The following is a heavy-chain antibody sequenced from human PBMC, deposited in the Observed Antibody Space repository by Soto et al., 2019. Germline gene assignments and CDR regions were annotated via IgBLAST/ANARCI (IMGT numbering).Heavy chain of an antibody. V-gene: IGHV1-69*13. CDR3: ARGGKGCSSTSCPLHYYYYYGMDV. CDR2: IIPIFGTA. J-gene: IGHJ6*02. Sequence: GASVKVSCKASGGTFSSYAISWVRQAPGQGLEWMGGIIPIFGTANYAQKFQGRVTITADESTSTAYMELSSLRSEDTAVYYCARGGKGCSSTSCPLHYYYYYGMDVWGQGTTVTVSS. D-gene: IGHD2-2*01. CDR1: GGTFSSYA.